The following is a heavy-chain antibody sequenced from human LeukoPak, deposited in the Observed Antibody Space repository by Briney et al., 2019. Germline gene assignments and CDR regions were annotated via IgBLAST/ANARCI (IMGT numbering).Heavy chain of an antibody. D-gene: IGHD1-26*01. V-gene: IGHV3-66*01. CDR2: IYSGGST. CDR3: AREGGWELSDFDY. CDR1: GFTVSSNY. Sequence: GGSLRLSCAASGFTVSSNYMSWVRQAPGKGLEWVSVIYSGGSTYYADSVKGRFTISRDNSKNTLYLQMNSLRAEDTAVYYCAREGGWELSDFDYWGQGTLVTVSS. J-gene: IGHJ4*02.